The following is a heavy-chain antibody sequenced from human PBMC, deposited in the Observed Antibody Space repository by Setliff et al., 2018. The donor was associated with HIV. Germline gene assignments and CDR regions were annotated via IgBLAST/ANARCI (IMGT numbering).Heavy chain of an antibody. V-gene: IGHV3-23*01. CDR1: GFTFSSYA. CDR2: IGGRGGST. J-gene: IGHJ1*01. Sequence: RLSCVGSGFTFSSYAMNWVRQAPGKGLEWVSSIGGRGGSTYYADSVKGRFTVSRDNSKNTLYLQMNSLRADDTAVYYCAKGGDGSSIEYFQHWGQGTLVTVSS. D-gene: IGHD3-16*01. CDR3: AKGGDGSSIEYFQH.